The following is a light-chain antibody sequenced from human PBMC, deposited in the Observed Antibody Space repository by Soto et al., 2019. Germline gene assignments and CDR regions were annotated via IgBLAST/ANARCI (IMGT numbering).Light chain of an antibody. J-gene: IGKJ1*01. CDR3: QQYGSSPRT. CDR1: QSVSSNS. V-gene: IGKV3-20*01. CDR2: GAS. Sequence: EIVLTQSPGTLSLSPGDRATLSCRASQSVSSNSLAWYQQKCGQAPKLLIYGASIRATGSPDRFSGSGSGTDFTLTISRLKPEDFAVYYCQQYGSSPRTFGQGTRVEIK.